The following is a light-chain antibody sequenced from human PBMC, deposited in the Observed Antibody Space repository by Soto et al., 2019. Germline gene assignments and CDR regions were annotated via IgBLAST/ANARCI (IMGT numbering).Light chain of an antibody. CDR3: QQYGRSPLT. CDR2: GAS. Sequence: EIVLTQSPGTLSLSPGEGVTLSCRASQSVDSSSLGWYQQKPAQAPRLLIYGASNRATGIPDRFSGSGSGTDFTLTISKLEPEDSAVYYCQQYGRSPLTFGGGTKVEIK. CDR1: QSVDSSS. V-gene: IGKV3-20*01. J-gene: IGKJ4*01.